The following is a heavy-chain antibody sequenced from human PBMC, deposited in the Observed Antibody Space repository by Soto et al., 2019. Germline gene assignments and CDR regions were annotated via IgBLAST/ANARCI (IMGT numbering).Heavy chain of an antibody. V-gene: IGHV1-8*01. CDR3: ARGVSAGVDY. D-gene: IGHD1-26*01. Sequence: QVQLVQSGAEVREPGASVKVSCKASGYSFTSLDINWVRQTAGQGLEWMGWMQPSTGRTGYAQKFQGRVTMTRDTSINTAYMGLTTLPSDDTAFYYCARGVSAGVDYWGQGTLVAVSS. CDR1: GYSFTSLD. CDR2: MQPSTGRT. J-gene: IGHJ4*02.